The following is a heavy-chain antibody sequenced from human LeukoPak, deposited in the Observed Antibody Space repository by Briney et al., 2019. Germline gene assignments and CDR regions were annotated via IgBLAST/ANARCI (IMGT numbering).Heavy chain of an antibody. CDR3: ARTRGWIFGVVILYYFDY. D-gene: IGHD3-3*01. CDR1: GGSISSSSYY. Sequence: SETLSLTCTVSGGSISSSSYYWGWIRQPPGKGLEWIGSIYYSGSTYYNPSLKSRVTISVDTSKNQFSLKLSSVTAADTAVYYCARTRGWIFGVVILYYFDYWGQGTLVTVSS. V-gene: IGHV4-39*07. CDR2: IYYSGST. J-gene: IGHJ4*02.